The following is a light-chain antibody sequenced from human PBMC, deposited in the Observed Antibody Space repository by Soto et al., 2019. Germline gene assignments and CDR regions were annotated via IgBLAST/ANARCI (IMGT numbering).Light chain of an antibody. Sequence: DIQMTQSPSSLSASVGDRVTISCRASERISDYLACYQQKPGKAPKLLINTASSLRSGVPSRFSGSGSATDYNLTTDSLQSEDFATYLRQQNNPAPWTLGQGTKVKIK. CDR3: QQNNPAPWT. CDR1: ERISDY. J-gene: IGKJ1*01. V-gene: IGKV1-39*01. CDR2: TAS.